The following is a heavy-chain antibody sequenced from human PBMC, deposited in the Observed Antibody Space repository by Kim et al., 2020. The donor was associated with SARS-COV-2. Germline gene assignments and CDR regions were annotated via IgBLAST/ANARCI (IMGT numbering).Heavy chain of an antibody. J-gene: IGHJ6*02. V-gene: IGHV3-48*02. Sequence: GGSLRLSCAASGFTFSSYSMNWVRQAPGKGLEWVSYISSSSSTIYYADSVKGRFTISRDNAKNSLYLQMNSLRDEDTAVYYCARVHTSFTSMVRGVIRGYGMDVWGQGTTVTVSS. CDR3: ARVHTSFTSMVRGVIRGYGMDV. CDR1: GFTFSSYS. D-gene: IGHD3-10*01. CDR2: ISSSSSTI.